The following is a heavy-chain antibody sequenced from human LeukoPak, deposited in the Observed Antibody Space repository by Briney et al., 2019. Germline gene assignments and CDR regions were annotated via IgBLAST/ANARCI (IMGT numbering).Heavy chain of an antibody. CDR2: ISAYNGNT. CDR3: ARDDNWNVYYYYYYGMDV. D-gene: IGHD1-20*01. CDR1: GYTFTSYG. Sequence: SVKVSCKASGYTFTSYGISWVRQAPGQGLEWMGWISAYNGNTNYAQKLQGRVTITTDTSTSTAYMELRSLRSDDTAVYYCARDDNWNVYYYYYYGMDVWGQGTTVTVSS. V-gene: IGHV1-18*01. J-gene: IGHJ6*02.